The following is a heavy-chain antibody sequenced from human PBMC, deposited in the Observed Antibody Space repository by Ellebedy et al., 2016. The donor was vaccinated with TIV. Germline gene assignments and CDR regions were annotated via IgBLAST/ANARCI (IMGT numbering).Heavy chain of an antibody. CDR2: ISGSGGST. CDR3: AKDSAMIVDYGMDV. D-gene: IGHD3-22*01. V-gene: IGHV3-23*01. CDR1: GFTFSSYA. J-gene: IGHJ6*02. Sequence: GGSLRLXXAASGFTFSSYAMSWVRQAPGKGLEWVSAISGSGGSTYYADSVKGRFTISIDNSKNTLYLQMNSMRAEDTAVYYCAKDSAMIVDYGMDVWGQGTTVTVSS.